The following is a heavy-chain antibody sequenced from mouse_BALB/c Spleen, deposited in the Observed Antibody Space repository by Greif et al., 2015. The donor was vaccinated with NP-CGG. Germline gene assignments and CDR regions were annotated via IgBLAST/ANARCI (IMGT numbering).Heavy chain of an antibody. V-gene: IGHV14-3*02. D-gene: IGHD1-1*01. Sequence: VQLQQSGAEVVKPGASVKLSCTASGFNIKDTYMHWVRQRPEQGLEWIGGVDPANGNTKYDPKFQGKATITADTSSNTAYLQLSSLTSEDTAVYYCAPYYYGSSVFAYWGQGTLVTVSA. J-gene: IGHJ3*01. CDR3: APYYYGSSVFAY. CDR2: VDPANGNT. CDR1: GFNIKDTY.